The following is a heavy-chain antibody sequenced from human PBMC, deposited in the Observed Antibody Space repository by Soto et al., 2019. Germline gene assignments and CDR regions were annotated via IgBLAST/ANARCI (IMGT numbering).Heavy chain of an antibody. V-gene: IGHV1-46*01. J-gene: IGHJ4*02. Sequence: QAQLVQSGAEVKKPGASVRVSCKTSGYPFTDYFIHWVRQAPGQGLEWMGIISLYPHSTSHAQKFPGRPTVTADTSTTTVYMDLSSLTSEDSAVYWCARELYSCGGDCPYYMDYWGQGTLVTVSS. D-gene: IGHD2-21*02. CDR2: ISLYPHST. CDR3: ARELYSCGGDCPYYMDY. CDR1: GYPFTDYF.